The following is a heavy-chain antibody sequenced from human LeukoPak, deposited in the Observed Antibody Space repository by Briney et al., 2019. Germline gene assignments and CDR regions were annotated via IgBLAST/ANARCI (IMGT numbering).Heavy chain of an antibody. CDR3: AKDPLEMSYFDY. CDR2: ISGSDDST. D-gene: IGHD5-24*01. Sequence: GGSLRLSCAASGFTFSSYWMSWVRQAPGKGLEWVSAISGSDDSTYYADSVKGRFTISRDNSKNTLYLQMNSLRAEDTAVYYCAKDPLEMSYFDYWGQGTLVTVSS. V-gene: IGHV3-23*01. J-gene: IGHJ4*02. CDR1: GFTFSSYW.